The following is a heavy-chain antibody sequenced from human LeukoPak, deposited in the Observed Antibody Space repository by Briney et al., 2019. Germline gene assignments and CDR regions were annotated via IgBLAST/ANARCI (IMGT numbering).Heavy chain of an antibody. CDR2: ISDSGGRT. CDR1: GFTFSSYA. D-gene: IGHD1-26*01. Sequence: GGSLRLSCAASGFTFSSYAMNWVRQAPGKGLEWVSAISDSGGRTYYADSVRGRFTISRDSSKNTLYLQMNSLRAEDTAVYYCAKRGNYYSFDYWGQGTLVTVSS. V-gene: IGHV3-23*01. J-gene: IGHJ4*02. CDR3: AKRGNYYSFDY.